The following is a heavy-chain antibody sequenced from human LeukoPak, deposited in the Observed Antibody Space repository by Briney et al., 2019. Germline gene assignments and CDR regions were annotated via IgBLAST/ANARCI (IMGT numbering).Heavy chain of an antibody. CDR2: IYYGGST. J-gene: IGHJ4*02. V-gene: IGHV4-59*01. CDR3: ARVLCGGGSCLFDY. D-gene: IGHD2-15*01. CDR1: GGSISSYY. Sequence: SETLSLPCTVSGGSISSYYWRWLRQPPRKGLEWVGYIYYGGSTNYNPSLKSRVTISVDTSKNQFSLKLSSVTAADTAVYYCARVLCGGGSCLFDYWGQGTLVTVSS.